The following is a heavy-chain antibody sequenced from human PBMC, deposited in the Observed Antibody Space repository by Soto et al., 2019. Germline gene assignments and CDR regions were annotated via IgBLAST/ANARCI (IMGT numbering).Heavy chain of an antibody. V-gene: IGHV3-48*03. CDR3: ARGSLEHIVVVTAAFDI. Sequence: GGSLRLSCAASGFTFSSYEMNWVRQAPGKGLEWVSYISSSGSTIYYADSVKGRFTISRDNAKNPLYLQMNSLRAGDTAVYYCARGSLEHIVVVTAAFDIWGQGTMVTVSS. D-gene: IGHD2-21*02. CDR2: ISSSGSTI. J-gene: IGHJ3*02. CDR1: GFTFSSYE.